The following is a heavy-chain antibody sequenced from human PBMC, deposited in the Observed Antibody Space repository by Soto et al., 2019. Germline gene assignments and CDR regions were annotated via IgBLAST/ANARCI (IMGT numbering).Heavy chain of an antibody. V-gene: IGHV2-5*02. J-gene: IGHJ4*02. CDR1: GFSLSTSGVG. CDR2: IYWDDDK. D-gene: IGHD3-16*01. Sequence: QITLKESGPPLVKPTQTLTLTCTFSGFSLSTSGVGVGWIRQPPGKALEWLALIYWDDDKRYSPSLKSRLTITKDTSKNQVVLTMTNMDPVDTATYYCAHRLEGLTFFDYWGQGTLVTVSS. CDR3: AHRLEGLTFFDY.